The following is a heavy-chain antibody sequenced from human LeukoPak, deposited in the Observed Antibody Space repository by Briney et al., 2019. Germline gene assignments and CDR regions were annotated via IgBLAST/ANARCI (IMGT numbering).Heavy chain of an antibody. CDR2: IYYSGST. V-gene: IGHV4-59*01. CDR3: ARGPQYYYDSSGPFDY. J-gene: IGHJ4*02. CDR1: GGSISSYY. Sequence: SETLSLTCTVSGGSISSYYWSWIRQPPGKGLEWIGDIYYSGSTNYNPSLKSRVTISVDTSKNQFSLKLSSVTAADTAVYYCARGPQYYYDSSGPFDYWGQGTLVTVSS. D-gene: IGHD3-22*01.